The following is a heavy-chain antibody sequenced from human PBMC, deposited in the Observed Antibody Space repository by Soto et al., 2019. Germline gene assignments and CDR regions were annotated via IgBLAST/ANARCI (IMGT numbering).Heavy chain of an antibody. Sequence: SVKVSCRASGGPFSSYAISGVRQAPGQGLEWMGGIIPIFGTANYAQKFQGRVTITADKSTSTAYMELSSLRSEDTAVYYCARETVANYVDYWGQGTRLTFSS. CDR1: GGPFSSYA. D-gene: IGHD5-12*01. CDR3: ARETVANYVDY. CDR2: IIPIFGTA. J-gene: IGHJ4*02. V-gene: IGHV1-69*06.